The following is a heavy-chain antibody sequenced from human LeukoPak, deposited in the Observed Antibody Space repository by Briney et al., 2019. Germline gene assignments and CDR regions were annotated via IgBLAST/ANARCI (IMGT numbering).Heavy chain of an antibody. Sequence: PSETLSLTCTVSGGSISSSSYYWGWIRQPPGKGLEWIGSIYYSGSTYYNPSLKSRVTISVDTSKNQFSLKLSSVTAADTAVYYCARHGDYGDYGDYFDDWGQGTLVTVSS. CDR2: IYYSGST. D-gene: IGHD4-17*01. CDR1: GGSISSSSYY. CDR3: ARHGDYGDYGDYFDD. J-gene: IGHJ4*02. V-gene: IGHV4-39*01.